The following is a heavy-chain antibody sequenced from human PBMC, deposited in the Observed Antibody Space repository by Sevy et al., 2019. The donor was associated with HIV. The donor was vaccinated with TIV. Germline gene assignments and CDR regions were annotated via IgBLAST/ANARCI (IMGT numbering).Heavy chain of an antibody. Sequence: GGSLRLSCAASGFIFSKFVLSWVRQAPGRGLEWVSAMSGNDDRTFYTGSVKGRFTISRDNSKSMLYLQMNSLRVEDTAVYYCAKDFSYGGNSWNFDYWGQGTQVTVSS. CDR2: MSGNDDRT. CDR3: AKDFSYGGNSWNFDY. D-gene: IGHD3-10*01. V-gene: IGHV3-23*01. J-gene: IGHJ4*02. CDR1: GFIFSKFV.